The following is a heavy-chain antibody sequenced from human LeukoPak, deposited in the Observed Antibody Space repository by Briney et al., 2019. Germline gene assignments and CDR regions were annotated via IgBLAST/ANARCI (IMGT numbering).Heavy chain of an antibody. CDR1: GFVFYRYA. Sequence: RAGGSLRLSCAASGFVFYRYAMHWVRQAPGKGLEWLAVISHDAVNKYYLESEKGRFTISRDNSMDTLYLQINSLRPEDTAVYYCARGSYCSGGTCYDYSYYGMDVWGQGTTVTVSS. V-gene: IGHV3-30-3*01. CDR3: ARGSYCSGGTCYDYSYYGMDV. D-gene: IGHD2-15*01. CDR2: ISHDAVNK. J-gene: IGHJ6*02.